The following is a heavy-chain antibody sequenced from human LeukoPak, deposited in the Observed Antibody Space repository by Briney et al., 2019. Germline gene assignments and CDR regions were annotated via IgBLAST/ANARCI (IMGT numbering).Heavy chain of an antibody. Sequence: GGSLRLSCAASGFAFSSNWMHWVRQAPGKGLEWVAVIWYDGSNKYYADSVKGRFTVSRDNSKNTLYPQMNSLRAEDTAVYYCARDREKITIFGVAKDYYGMDVWGQGTTVTVSS. J-gene: IGHJ6*02. CDR2: IWYDGSNK. CDR3: ARDREKITIFGVAKDYYGMDV. V-gene: IGHV3-33*08. D-gene: IGHD3-3*01. CDR1: GFAFSSNW.